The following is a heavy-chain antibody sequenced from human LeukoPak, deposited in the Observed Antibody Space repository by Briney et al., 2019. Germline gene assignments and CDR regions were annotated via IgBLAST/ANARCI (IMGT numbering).Heavy chain of an antibody. CDR1: GGSISSGGYS. CDR2: IYYSGST. CDR3: ARESDCDASSGTRVDI. Sequence: TLSLTCTVSGGSISSGGYSWSWIRQHQGKGLEWIGYIYYSGSTYYNPSIKSRLSISVDTSKNQFSLKPGSVTASDTSVTFCARESDCDASSGTRVDIWGEGTMVTVSS. J-gene: IGHJ3*02. D-gene: IGHD3-22*01. V-gene: IGHV4-31*03.